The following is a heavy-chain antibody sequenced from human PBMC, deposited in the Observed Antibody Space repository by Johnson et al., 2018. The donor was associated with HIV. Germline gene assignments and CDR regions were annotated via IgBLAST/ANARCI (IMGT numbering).Heavy chain of an antibody. Sequence: VQLVESGGGLVQPGRSLRLSCAASGFTFDDYAMHWVRQAPGKGLEWVSGISWHSGSVAYVDSVKGRFTISRDNPKNSLYLQMNSLRAEDTAVYYCARTQVVYAHFDIGGQGTMVTVSS. CDR1: GFTFDDYA. CDR2: ISWHSGSV. J-gene: IGHJ3*02. CDR3: ARTQVVYAHFDI. V-gene: IGHV3-9*01. D-gene: IGHD2-8*02.